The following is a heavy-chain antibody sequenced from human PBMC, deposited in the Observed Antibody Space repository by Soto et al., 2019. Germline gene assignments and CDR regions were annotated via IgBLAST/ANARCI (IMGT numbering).Heavy chain of an antibody. Sequence: GGSLRLSCAASGFTFSSYEMNWVRQAPGKGLEWVSYISSSGSTIYYADSVKGRFTISRDNAKNSLYLQMNSLRAEDTAVYDCARDEGLLDYWGQGTLVTVSS. CDR3: ARDEGLLDY. CDR1: GFTFSSYE. J-gene: IGHJ4*02. CDR2: ISSSGSTI. V-gene: IGHV3-48*03.